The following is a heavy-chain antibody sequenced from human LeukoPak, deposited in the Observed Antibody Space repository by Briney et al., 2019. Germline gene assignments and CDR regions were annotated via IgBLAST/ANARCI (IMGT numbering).Heavy chain of an antibody. J-gene: IGHJ4*02. V-gene: IGHV4-38-2*01. Sequence: PSETLSLTCAVSAYSISSGYRWGWIRQPPGRGLEWIGSIYYSGSTYYNPSLKSRVTISVDTSKNQFSLKLSSVTAADTAVYYCARRGYSSGWYLFDYWGQGTLVTVSS. D-gene: IGHD6-19*01. CDR1: AYSISSGYR. CDR2: IYYSGST. CDR3: ARRGYSSGWYLFDY.